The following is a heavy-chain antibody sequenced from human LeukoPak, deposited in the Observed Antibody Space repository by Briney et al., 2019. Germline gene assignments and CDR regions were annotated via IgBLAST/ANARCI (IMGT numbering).Heavy chain of an antibody. Sequence: GGSLRLSCAASGFTFSNAWMTWVRQAPGKGLEWVGRIRSESDGGTTDYAAPVKGRFTISRDDSKNTLYLQMDSLRTEDTAVYYCITPRDTDIWGQGTVVTVSS. CDR3: ITPRDTDI. J-gene: IGHJ3*02. CDR2: IRSESDGGTT. V-gene: IGHV3-15*01. CDR1: GFTFSNAW.